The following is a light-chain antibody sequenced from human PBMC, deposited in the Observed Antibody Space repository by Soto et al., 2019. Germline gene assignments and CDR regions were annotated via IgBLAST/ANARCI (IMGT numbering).Light chain of an antibody. V-gene: IGKV1-39*01. CDR2: ATA. J-gene: IGKJ2*01. Sequence: DIQMTQSPSSLSASVGDRGTITCRASQSISRYLNWYQQKPGKVPKLLIYATASLQSGVPSRFSGSGSGTDFTLTITSLQPEDVAAYYCQQRFSTPRTFGQGTKLEIK. CDR3: QQRFSTPRT. CDR1: QSISRY.